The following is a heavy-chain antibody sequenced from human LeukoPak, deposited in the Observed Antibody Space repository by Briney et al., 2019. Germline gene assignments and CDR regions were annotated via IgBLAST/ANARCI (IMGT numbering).Heavy chain of an antibody. CDR3: ARDRSTSWLCVDP. CDR1: GFTFSEYW. Sequence: GGSLSLSCVVSGFTFSEYWMTWVRQAPGKGLEWVANIKEDGGQKHYVDSVKGRFTIFRDNAKNTLYLQMDSLRAEDTAVYYCARDRSTSWLCVDPWGQGTLVTVSS. V-gene: IGHV3-7*03. J-gene: IGHJ5*02. CDR2: IKEDGGQK. D-gene: IGHD2-2*01.